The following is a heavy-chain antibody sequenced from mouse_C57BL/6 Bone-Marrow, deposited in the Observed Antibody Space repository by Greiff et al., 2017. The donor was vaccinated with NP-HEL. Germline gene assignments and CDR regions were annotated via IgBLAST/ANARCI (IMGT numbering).Heavy chain of an antibody. D-gene: IGHD6-1*01. CDR2: ISSGGRYT. CDR1: GFTFSSYG. V-gene: IGHV5-6*02. CDR3: ARHQPSKGFAY. J-gene: IGHJ3*01. Sequence: DVKLVESGGDLVKPGGSLKLSCAASGFTFSSYGMSWVRQTPDKRLEWVATISSGGRYTYYPDSVKGRFTISRDNATNTLYLQMSSLKSEDTAMYYCARHQPSKGFAYWGQGTLVTVSA.